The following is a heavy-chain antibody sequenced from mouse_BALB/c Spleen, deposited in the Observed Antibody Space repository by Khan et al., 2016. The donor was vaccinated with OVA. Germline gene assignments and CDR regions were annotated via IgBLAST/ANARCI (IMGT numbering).Heavy chain of an antibody. CDR2: IYTESGSL. CDR3: ARRAYGASYPGFAY. Sequence: QVRLQQSGPELVKPGASVKMSCKASGYSFTDYTISWVKQRTAQSLQWIGHIYTESGSLYSNQQFKDKATLTADKSSTTAYMHLASLPSEDSAVSFCARRAYGASYPGFAYWGQGTLVTVSA. J-gene: IGHJ3*01. CDR1: GYSFTDYT. D-gene: IGHD1-1*01. V-gene: IGHV1-77*01.